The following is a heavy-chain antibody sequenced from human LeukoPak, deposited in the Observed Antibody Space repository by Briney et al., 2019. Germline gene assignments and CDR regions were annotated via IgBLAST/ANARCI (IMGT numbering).Heavy chain of an antibody. CDR3: ARRPYSGSPNWFDP. D-gene: IGHD1-26*01. CDR2: INLGDSDT. CDR1: GHRFTNHW. Sequence: GESLQISCEVSGHRFTNHWIGWVRQMPGKGLEWMGIINLGDSDTKYSPSFQGQVTISLDKSISTAYLQWRSLKASDTAMYYCARRPYSGSPNWFDPWGQGTLVTVSS. V-gene: IGHV5-51*01. J-gene: IGHJ5*02.